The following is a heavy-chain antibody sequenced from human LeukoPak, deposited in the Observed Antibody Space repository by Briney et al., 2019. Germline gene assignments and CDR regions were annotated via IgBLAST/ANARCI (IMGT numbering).Heavy chain of an antibody. CDR2: ISYDGSNK. V-gene: IGHV3-30*18. D-gene: IGHD3-10*01. CDR1: GFTFSSYG. CDR3: AKGAAGGSGSYYKGSYYYYGMDV. J-gene: IGHJ6*02. Sequence: GGSLRLSCAASGFTFSSYGMHWVRQAPGKGLEWVAVISYDGSNKYYADSVKGRFTISRDNSKNTPYLQMNSLRAEDTAVYYCAKGAAGGSGSYYKGSYYYYGMDVWGQGTTVTVSS.